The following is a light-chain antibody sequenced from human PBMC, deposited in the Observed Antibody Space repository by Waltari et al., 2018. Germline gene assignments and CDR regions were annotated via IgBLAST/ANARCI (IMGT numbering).Light chain of an antibody. J-gene: IGKJ4*01. CDR3: QQYDGEVVT. CDR1: QSVTSIS. V-gene: IGKV3-20*01. CDR2: GTP. Sequence: EIVLTQSPGTLSLSPGERATLSCRASQSVTSISLSWYQQKLGQAPRLIIYGTPSRSTGTPDRFSGSGSGTDFTLTISRLEPEDVAVYYCQQYDGEVVTFGGGTKVEI.